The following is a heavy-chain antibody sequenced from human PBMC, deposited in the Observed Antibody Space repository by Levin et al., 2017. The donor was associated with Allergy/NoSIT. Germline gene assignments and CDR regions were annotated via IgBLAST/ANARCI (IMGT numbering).Heavy chain of an antibody. CDR1: GGSISSYY. J-gene: IGHJ4*02. D-gene: IGHD5-24*01. CDR3: ARAGEMATKIGPFYYFDY. V-gene: IGHV4-59*01. CDR2: IYYSGST. Sequence: SETLSLTCTVSGGSISSYYWSWIRQPPGKGLEWIGYIYYSGSTNYNPSLKSRVTISVDTSKNQFSLKLSSVTAADTAVYYCARAGEMATKIGPFYYFDYWGQGTLVTVSS.